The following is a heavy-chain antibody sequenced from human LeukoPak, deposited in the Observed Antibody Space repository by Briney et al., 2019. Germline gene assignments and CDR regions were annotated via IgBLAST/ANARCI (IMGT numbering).Heavy chain of an antibody. CDR1: GFTFSSYA. Sequence: PGGSLRLSCAASGFTFSSYAMSWVRQAPGKGLEWVSAISGSGGSTYYADSVKGRFTISGDNSKNTLYLQMNSLRAEDTAVYYCAKEAMIVVVITLDAFDIWGQGTMVTVSS. J-gene: IGHJ3*02. CDR3: AKEAMIVVVITLDAFDI. V-gene: IGHV3-23*01. D-gene: IGHD3-22*01. CDR2: ISGSGGST.